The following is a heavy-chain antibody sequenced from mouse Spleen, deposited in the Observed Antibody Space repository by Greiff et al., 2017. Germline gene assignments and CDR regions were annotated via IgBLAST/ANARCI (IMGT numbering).Heavy chain of an antibody. CDR2: ISYDGSN. V-gene: IGHV3-6*01. CDR1: GYSITSGYY. D-gene: IGHD1-2*01. Sequence: EVQLKESGPGLVKPSQSLSLTCSVTGYSITSGYYWNWIRQFPGNKLEWMGYISYDGSNNYNPSLKNRISITRDTSKNQFFLKLNSVTTEDTATYYCARRTTATYGWFAYWGQGTLVTVSA. CDR3: ARRTTATYGWFAY. J-gene: IGHJ3*01.